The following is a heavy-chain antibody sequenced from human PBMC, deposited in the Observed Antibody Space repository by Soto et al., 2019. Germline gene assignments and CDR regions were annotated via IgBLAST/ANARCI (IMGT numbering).Heavy chain of an antibody. Sequence: GASVKVSCKASGGTFSSYAISWVRQAPGQGLEWMGGIIPIFGTANYAQKFQGRVTITADESTSTAYMELSSLRSEDTAVYYCARGYSTPSRFPDPPFDYWGQGTLVTVSS. D-gene: IGHD2-15*01. J-gene: IGHJ4*02. V-gene: IGHV1-69*13. CDR1: GGTFSSYA. CDR2: IIPIFGTA. CDR3: ARGYSTPSRFPDPPFDY.